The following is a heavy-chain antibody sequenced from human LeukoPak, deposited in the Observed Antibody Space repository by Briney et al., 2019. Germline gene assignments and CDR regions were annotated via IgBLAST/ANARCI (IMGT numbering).Heavy chain of an antibody. D-gene: IGHD6-19*01. Sequence: GGSLRLSCAASGFTFSSYGMSWVRQAPGKGLEWVSAISGSGGSTYYADSVKGRFTISRDNAKNSLYLQMNSLRAEDTAVYYCARDSSSGPHDAFDIWGQGTMVTVSS. CDR1: GFTFSSYG. J-gene: IGHJ3*02. CDR2: ISGSGGST. V-gene: IGHV3-23*01. CDR3: ARDSSSGPHDAFDI.